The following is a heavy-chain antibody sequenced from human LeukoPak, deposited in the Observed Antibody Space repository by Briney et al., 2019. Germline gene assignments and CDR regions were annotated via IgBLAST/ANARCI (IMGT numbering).Heavy chain of an antibody. D-gene: IGHD2-2*01. CDR3: ARRGGCISTSCNLDY. Sequence: ASVKVSCKASGYTFTSYYMHWMRQAPGQGLEWVGMINPNGGGTSSAQKFQGRVTMTRDTSTSTVYMDLSSLRSEDTAIYYCARRGGCISTSCNLDYWGQGTLVTVSS. CDR1: GYTFTSYY. J-gene: IGHJ4*02. CDR2: INPNGGGT. V-gene: IGHV1-46*03.